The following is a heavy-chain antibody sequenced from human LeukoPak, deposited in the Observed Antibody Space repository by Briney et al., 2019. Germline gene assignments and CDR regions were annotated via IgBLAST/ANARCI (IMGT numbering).Heavy chain of an antibody. CDR1: GFTFSSYA. CDR3: ARDRGISSGWYGDFQH. Sequence: PGGSLRLSCSASGFTFSSYAMHWVRQAPGKGLERVAVISYDGSNKYYADSVKGRFTISRDNSKNTLYLQMNSLRAEDTAVYYCARDRGISSGWYGDFQHWGQGTLVTVSS. V-gene: IGHV3-30-3*01. D-gene: IGHD6-19*01. J-gene: IGHJ1*01. CDR2: ISYDGSNK.